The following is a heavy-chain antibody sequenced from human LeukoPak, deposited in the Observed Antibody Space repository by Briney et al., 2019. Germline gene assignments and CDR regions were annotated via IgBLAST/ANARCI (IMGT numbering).Heavy chain of an antibody. Sequence: PSETLSLTCTVSGYSISSGYYWGWIRQPPGKGLEWIGSIYYSGSTYSNPSLKSRVTISVDTSKNQFSLKLNSVTAADTAVYYCARHQGGMAAAKVFDSWGQGTLVTVSS. D-gene: IGHD6-13*01. J-gene: IGHJ4*02. CDR1: GYSISSGYY. CDR2: IYYSGST. CDR3: ARHQGGMAAAKVFDS. V-gene: IGHV4-38-2*02.